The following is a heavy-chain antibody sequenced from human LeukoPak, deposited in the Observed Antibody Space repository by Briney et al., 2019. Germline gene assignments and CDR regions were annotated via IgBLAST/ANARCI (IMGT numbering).Heavy chain of an antibody. CDR1: GYTFTSYD. J-gene: IGHJ3*02. Sequence: ASVKVSCKASGYTFTSYDINWVRQATGQGLEWMGWMNPNSGNTGYAQKFQGRVTMTRNTSISTAYMELSSLRSEDTAVYYCAREDSSGWSRAFDIWAKGQWSPSLQ. CDR3: AREDSSGWSRAFDI. D-gene: IGHD6-19*01. V-gene: IGHV1-8*01. CDR2: MNPNSGNT.